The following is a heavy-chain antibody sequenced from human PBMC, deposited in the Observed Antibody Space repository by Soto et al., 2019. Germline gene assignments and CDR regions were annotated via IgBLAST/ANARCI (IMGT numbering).Heavy chain of an antibody. V-gene: IGHV1-46*01. J-gene: IGHJ4*02. Sequence: ASVKVSCKASGYTFTSHYMHWVRQAPGQGLEWMGIINPSGGSTNYAQKFQGRVTLTRDTSTSTLYMELSSLRSEDTAVYYCARVPIDYGGNGYFDYWGQGTLVTV. CDR1: GYTFTSHY. D-gene: IGHD4-17*01. CDR3: ARVPIDYGGNGYFDY. CDR2: INPSGGST.